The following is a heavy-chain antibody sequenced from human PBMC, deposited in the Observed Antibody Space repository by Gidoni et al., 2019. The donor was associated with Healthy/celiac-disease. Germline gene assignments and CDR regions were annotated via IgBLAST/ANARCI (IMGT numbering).Heavy chain of an antibody. V-gene: IGHV4-39*01. J-gene: IGHJ4*02. CDR1: VCSISSSIYY. Sequence: QLQLQESGPGLVKPSETLSLPCTVSVCSISSSIYYWGWIRQPPGKGLEWIGSIYYSGSTYYNPSLKSRVTISVDTSKNQFSLKLSSVTAADTAVYYCARLPLGDFWSGYYPSGPDYWGQGTLVTVSS. CDR2: IYYSGST. CDR3: ARLPLGDFWSGYYPSGPDY. D-gene: IGHD3-3*01.